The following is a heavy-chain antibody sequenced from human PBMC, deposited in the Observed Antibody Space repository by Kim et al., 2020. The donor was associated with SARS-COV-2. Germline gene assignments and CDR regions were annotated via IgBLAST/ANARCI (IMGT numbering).Heavy chain of an antibody. Sequence: TYYTPSLKSRVTMPVDTSKNEFSLKMRSVTAADTDVYDCARKIAARPFDYWGQGNLVAVSS. CDR2: T. V-gene: IGHV4-31*02. D-gene: IGHD6-6*01. J-gene: IGHJ4*02. CDR3: ARKIAARPFDY.